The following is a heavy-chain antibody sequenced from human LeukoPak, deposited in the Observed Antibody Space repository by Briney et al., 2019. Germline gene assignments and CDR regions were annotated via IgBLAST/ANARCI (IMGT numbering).Heavy chain of an antibody. CDR2: IKEDGSEK. Sequence: GGSLRLSCAASGFTFSNYWMSWVRQAPGKGLEWVANIKEDGSEKYYVDSVKGRFTISRDNAKNSLYLQMNSLRAEDTAVYYCARESPYYYDSPDAFDIWGQGTMVTVSS. V-gene: IGHV3-7*03. CDR1: GFTFSNYW. CDR3: ARESPYYYDSPDAFDI. D-gene: IGHD3-22*01. J-gene: IGHJ3*02.